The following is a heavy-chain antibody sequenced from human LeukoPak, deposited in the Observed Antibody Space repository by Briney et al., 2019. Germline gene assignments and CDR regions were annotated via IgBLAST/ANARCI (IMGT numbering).Heavy chain of an antibody. CDR3: ARDTIFGVVSDY. V-gene: IGHV1-2*02. CDR1: GYTFSGYY. J-gene: IGHJ4*02. Sequence: ASVKVSCKASGYTFSGYYMHWVRQAPGQGLEWMGCINPNSGDTYYAQNFQGRVTMTTDTSTSTAYMELRSLRSDDTAVYYCARDTIFGVVSDYWGQGTLVTVSS. CDR2: INPNSGDT. D-gene: IGHD3-3*01.